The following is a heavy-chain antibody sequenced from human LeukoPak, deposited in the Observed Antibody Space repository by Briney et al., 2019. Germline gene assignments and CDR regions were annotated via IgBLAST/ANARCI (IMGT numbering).Heavy chain of an antibody. J-gene: IGHJ4*02. CDR1: GGTFSSYA. Sequence: SVKVSCKASGGTFSSYAISWVRQAPGQGLEWMGRIIPILGIANYAQKFQGRVTTTADKSTSTAYMELSSLRSEDTAVYYCARSGELGNYFDYWGQGTLVTVSS. D-gene: IGHD7-27*01. CDR3: ARSGELGNYFDY. V-gene: IGHV1-69*04. CDR2: IIPILGIA.